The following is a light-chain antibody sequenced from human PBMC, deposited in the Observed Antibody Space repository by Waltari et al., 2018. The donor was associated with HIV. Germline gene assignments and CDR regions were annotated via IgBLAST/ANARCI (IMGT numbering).Light chain of an antibody. Sequence: QSALTQPPSASGSPGQSVTISCAGTSSDIGLYTLFSGYQHHPGKAPKLMISEVSRRPSGVPDRFSGSKSGNTASLTVSGLQAEDEAAYYCFSYAGNNYLLFGGGTKLTVL. CDR2: EVS. CDR3: FSYAGNNYLL. J-gene: IGLJ2*01. V-gene: IGLV2-8*01. CDR1: SSDIGLYTL.